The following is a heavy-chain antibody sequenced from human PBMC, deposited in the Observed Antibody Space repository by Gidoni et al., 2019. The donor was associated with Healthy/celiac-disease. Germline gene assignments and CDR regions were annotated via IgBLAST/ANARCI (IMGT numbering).Heavy chain of an antibody. Sequence: QLQLQESGPGLVKPSETLSLTCPVSAGSISSSSYYWGWIRQPPGKGLEWIGSIYYSGSTYYNPSLKSRVTISVDTSKNQFSLKLSSVTAADTAVYYCARWAYGDYFYWGQGTLVTVSS. CDR2: IYYSGST. CDR1: AGSISSSSYY. V-gene: IGHV4-39*01. J-gene: IGHJ4*02. D-gene: IGHD4-17*01. CDR3: ARWAYGDYFY.